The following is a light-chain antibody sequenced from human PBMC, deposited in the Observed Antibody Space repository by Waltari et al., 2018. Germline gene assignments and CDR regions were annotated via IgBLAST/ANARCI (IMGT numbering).Light chain of an antibody. CDR3: CSYAGSYSWV. CDR1: SSAVGVYNY. V-gene: IGLV2-11*01. CDR2: DVA. J-gene: IGLJ3*02. Sequence: QSALTQPRPVSGSPGQSVTISCTGTSSAVGVYNYVSWYQQHPGKAPQLMIYDVAKRPSGVPDRFSGSKSDNTASLTISGLQAEDEADYYCCSYAGSYSWVFGGGTKLTVL.